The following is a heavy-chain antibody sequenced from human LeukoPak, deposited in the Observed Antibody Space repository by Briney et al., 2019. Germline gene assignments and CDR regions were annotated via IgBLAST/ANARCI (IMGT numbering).Heavy chain of an antibody. Sequence: PGGSLRLSCAASGFSFSTYNMNWVRQAPGKGLEWVSYISGSSGTVYYADSVEGRFTISRDNAKNSLYLQMNSLRAEDTAVYYCARGGRTTWHGMDVWGQGTTVTVSS. D-gene: IGHD4-17*01. J-gene: IGHJ6*02. CDR3: ARGGRTTWHGMDV. CDR2: ISGSSGTV. CDR1: GFSFSTYN. V-gene: IGHV3-48*04.